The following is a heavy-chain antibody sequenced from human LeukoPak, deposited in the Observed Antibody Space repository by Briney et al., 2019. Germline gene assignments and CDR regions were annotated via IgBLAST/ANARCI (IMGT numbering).Heavy chain of an antibody. CDR1: GYTFTGYY. V-gene: IGHV1-2*02. CDR3: ATSPVTTWWFDP. Sequence: ASVKVSCKASGYTFTGYYMHWVRQAPGQGLEWMGWINPNSGGTNYAQKFQGRVTMTRDTSISTAYMELSRLRSDDTAVYYCATSPVTTWWFDPWGQGTLVTVSS. D-gene: IGHD4-17*01. J-gene: IGHJ5*02. CDR2: INPNSGGT.